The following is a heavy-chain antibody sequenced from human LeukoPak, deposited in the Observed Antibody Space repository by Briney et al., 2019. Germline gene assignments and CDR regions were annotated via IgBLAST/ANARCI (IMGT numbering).Heavy chain of an antibody. V-gene: IGHV4-4*02. Sequence: SETLSLTCTVSGGSISSSNWWSWVRQPPGKGLEWIGEIYHSGSTNYNPSLKSRVTISVDKSKNQFSLKLSSVTAADTAVYYCARCDSSGWDFDYWGQGTLVTVSS. CDR3: ARCDSSGWDFDY. J-gene: IGHJ4*02. CDR2: IYHSGST. CDR1: GGSISSSNW. D-gene: IGHD6-19*01.